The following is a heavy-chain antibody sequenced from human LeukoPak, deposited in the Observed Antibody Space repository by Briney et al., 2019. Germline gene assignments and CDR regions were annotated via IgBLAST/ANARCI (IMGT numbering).Heavy chain of an antibody. CDR2: TYYRSKWYN. Sequence: SQTLSLTCAISGDSVSNNSAAWTWIRQSPSRGLEWLGRTYYRSKWYNDYAVSVKSRITLNPDTYKNQLSLQLNSVTPEDTAVYYCARDPKNGYSYGFDYWGQGILVTVSS. D-gene: IGHD5-18*01. CDR3: ARDPKNGYSYGFDY. V-gene: IGHV6-1*01. J-gene: IGHJ4*02. CDR1: GDSVSNNSAA.